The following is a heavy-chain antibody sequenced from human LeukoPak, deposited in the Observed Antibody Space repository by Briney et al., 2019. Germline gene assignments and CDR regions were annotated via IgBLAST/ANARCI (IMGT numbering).Heavy chain of an antibody. CDR1: GGTFSSYA. Sequence: GASVKVSCKASGGTFSSYAISWVRQAPGQGLEWMGGIIPIFGTANYAQKFQGRVTITAGESTSTAYMELSSLRSEDTAVYYCARRPVGYFDYWGQGTLVTVSS. D-gene: IGHD1-14*01. J-gene: IGHJ4*02. CDR2: IIPIFGTA. V-gene: IGHV1-69*13. CDR3: ARRPVGYFDY.